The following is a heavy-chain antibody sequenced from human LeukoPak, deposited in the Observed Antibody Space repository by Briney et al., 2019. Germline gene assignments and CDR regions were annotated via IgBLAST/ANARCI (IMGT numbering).Heavy chain of an antibody. CDR3: ARSSGEMATIDYYYYMDV. CDR1: GGTFSSFG. Sequence: SVKVSCKASGGTFSSFGISWVRQAPGQGLEWMGGIIPIFGSANYAPKFQGRVTITANASTTTAYMELSRLRPEDTAVYYCARSSGEMATIDYYYYMDVWGIGTTVTVSS. V-gene: IGHV1-69*13. D-gene: IGHD5-24*01. J-gene: IGHJ6*03. CDR2: IIPIFGSA.